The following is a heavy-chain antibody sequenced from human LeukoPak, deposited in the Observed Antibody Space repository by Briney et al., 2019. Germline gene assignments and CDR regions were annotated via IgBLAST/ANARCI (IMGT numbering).Heavy chain of an antibody. V-gene: IGHV1-18*01. CDR1: GRTFSSYA. CDR3: ARPRFFTIFGVVSPALDYGDYALDY. CDR2: ISAYNGNT. J-gene: IGHJ4*02. Sequence: SVKVSCKASGRTFSSYAISWVRQAPGQGLEWMGWISAYNGNTNYAQKLQGRVTMTTDTSTSTAYMELRSLRSDDTAVYYCARPRFFTIFGVVSPALDYGDYALDYWGQGTLVTVSS. D-gene: IGHD3-3*01.